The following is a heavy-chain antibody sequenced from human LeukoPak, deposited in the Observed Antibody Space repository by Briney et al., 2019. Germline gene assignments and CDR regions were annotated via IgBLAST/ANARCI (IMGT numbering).Heavy chain of an antibody. CDR2: VNPDGSDT. J-gene: IGHJ4*02. V-gene: IGHV3-74*01. Sequence: GGSLRLSCAASGFTFSSYWMHWVRQAPGTGLVWVSRVNPDGSDTDYAGSVKGRFTISRDNSKNTLYLQMNSLRAEDTAVYYCARDASGGSSGWYLDYWGQGTLVTVSS. CDR3: ARDASGGSSGWYLDY. CDR1: GFTFSSYW. D-gene: IGHD6-19*01.